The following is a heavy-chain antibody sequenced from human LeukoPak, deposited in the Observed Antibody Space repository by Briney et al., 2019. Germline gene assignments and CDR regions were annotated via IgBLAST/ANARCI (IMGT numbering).Heavy chain of an antibody. CDR2: IHPEGNEK. CDR1: GFSFTNFW. CDR3: ARGDAFSGDH. V-gene: IGHV3-7*04. J-gene: IGHJ4*02. Sequence: GWSLRLSCAVSGFSFTNFWMSWVRQAPGRGLEWVANIHPEGNEKYHVESVKGRFTISRDNTKNLLFLQMNGLRVEDTAVYYCARGDAFSGDHWGQGTLVTVSS.